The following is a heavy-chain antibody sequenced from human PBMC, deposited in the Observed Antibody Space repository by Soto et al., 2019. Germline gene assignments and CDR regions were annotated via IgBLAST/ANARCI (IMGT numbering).Heavy chain of an antibody. CDR3: ARGPGGFGEFSLDY. Sequence: SETLSLTXTVSGGSISSGSYYWSWIRQPPGKGLEWIGYIYYSGGSTNYNPSLRSRVTVSVDMSKNQFSLKLSSVTAADTAVYYCARGPGGFGEFSLDYWGQGTLVTVSS. CDR1: GGSISSGSYY. D-gene: IGHD3-10*01. V-gene: IGHV4-61*01. CDR2: IYYSGGST. J-gene: IGHJ4*02.